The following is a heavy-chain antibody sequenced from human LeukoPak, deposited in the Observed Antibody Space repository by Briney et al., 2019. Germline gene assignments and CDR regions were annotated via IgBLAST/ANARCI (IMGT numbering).Heavy chain of an antibody. CDR2: INPSGGST. Sequence: ASVKVSCKASGYSFTSHYMHWVRQAPGQGLEWMGIINPSGGSTSYAQKVQSRVTMTRDTSTSTDYMELSSLRSEDTAVYYCAADSYYEFWSGPIWAFDIWGQGTMVTVSS. J-gene: IGHJ3*02. CDR1: GYSFTSHY. CDR3: AADSYYEFWSGPIWAFDI. D-gene: IGHD3-3*01. V-gene: IGHV1-46*01.